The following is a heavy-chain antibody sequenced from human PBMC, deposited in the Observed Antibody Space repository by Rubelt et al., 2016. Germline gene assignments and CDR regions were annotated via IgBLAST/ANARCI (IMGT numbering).Heavy chain of an antibody. CDR3: ARDQGSYPADY. D-gene: IGHD1-26*01. Sequence: QLQLQESGPGLVKPSETLSLTCTVSGGSISSSSYYWGWIRQPPGKGLEWIGSIYYSGSTYYNPSLKSRVTISVDTSKNQFSLKLSSVTAADTAVYYCARDQGSYPADYWVQGTLVTVSS. J-gene: IGHJ4*02. CDR1: GGSISSSSYY. V-gene: IGHV4-39*07. CDR2: IYYSGST.